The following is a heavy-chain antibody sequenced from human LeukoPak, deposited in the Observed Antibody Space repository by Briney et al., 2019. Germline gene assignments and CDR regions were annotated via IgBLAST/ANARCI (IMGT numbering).Heavy chain of an antibody. D-gene: IGHD3-22*01. CDR2: ITGSSAST. J-gene: IGHJ4*02. CDR3: AKLDYYDTH. V-gene: IGHV3-23*01. CDR1: GFTFSSYA. Sequence: GGSLRLSCAASGFTFSSYAMSWVRQAPGKGLEWVSSITGSSASTYYADSVKGRFTISRDNSKNTLYMQMNSLRAEDTAVYFCAKLDYYDTHWGQGTLVTVSS.